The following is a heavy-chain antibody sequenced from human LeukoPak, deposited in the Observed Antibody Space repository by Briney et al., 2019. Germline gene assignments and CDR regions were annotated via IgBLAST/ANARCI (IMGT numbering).Heavy chain of an antibody. Sequence: PGGSLRLSCAASGFTVSSNYMSWVRQAPGKGLEWVSVIYSGGSTYYADSVKGRFTISRDNSKNTLYLQMNSLRAEDTVVYYCAKEESTTWFPDYWGQGTLVTVSS. CDR2: IYSGGST. CDR3: AKEESTTWFPDY. V-gene: IGHV3-66*01. D-gene: IGHD2-2*01. J-gene: IGHJ4*02. CDR1: GFTVSSNY.